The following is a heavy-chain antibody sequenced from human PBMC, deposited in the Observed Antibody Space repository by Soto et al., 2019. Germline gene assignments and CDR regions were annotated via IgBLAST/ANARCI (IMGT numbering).Heavy chain of an antibody. CDR3: ARDHSYGSGMNGY. D-gene: IGHD3-10*01. V-gene: IGHV3-9*01. CDR1: GFTFDDYA. CDR2: ISWNSGTI. J-gene: IGHJ4*02. Sequence: EVQLVESGGGLVQPGRSLRLSCAASGFTFDDYAMYWVRQAPGKGLEWVSGISWNSGTIAYADSVQGRFTISRDNAKNSLYLQMNSLRAEDTAVYYCARDHSYGSGMNGYWGQGTLVTVSS.